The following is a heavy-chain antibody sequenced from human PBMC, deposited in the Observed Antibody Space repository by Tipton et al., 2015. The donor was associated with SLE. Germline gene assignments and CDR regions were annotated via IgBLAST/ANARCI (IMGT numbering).Heavy chain of an antibody. V-gene: IGHV4-4*07. J-gene: IGHJ3*02. CDR2: IYTSGGT. CDR3: ARDHDYGDYTDAFDI. D-gene: IGHD4-17*01. CDR1: GGSISSYY. Sequence: TLSPTCTVSGGSISSYYWTWIRQPAGKGLEWIGRIYTSGGTNYNPSLKSRVTMSVDTSKNQFSLKLSSVTAADTAVYYCARDHDYGDYTDAFDIWGQGTMVTVSS.